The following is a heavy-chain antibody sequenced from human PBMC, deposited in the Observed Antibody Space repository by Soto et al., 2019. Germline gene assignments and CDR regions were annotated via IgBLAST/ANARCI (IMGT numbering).Heavy chain of an antibody. J-gene: IGHJ6*02. CDR1: GFTFSRFW. V-gene: IGHV3-74*01. D-gene: IGHD2-15*01. Sequence: EVQLVESGGGLVQPGGSLGVSCAASGFTFSRFWMHWVRQAPGMGLVWVSRINSDGSSTNYADSVKGRFTISRDNAKNTLYLQMNSLRAEDTAVYYCARAGGSSSGGSCTHYYFYGMDVWGQGTTVTVTS. CDR3: ARAGGSSSGGSCTHYYFYGMDV. CDR2: INSDGSST.